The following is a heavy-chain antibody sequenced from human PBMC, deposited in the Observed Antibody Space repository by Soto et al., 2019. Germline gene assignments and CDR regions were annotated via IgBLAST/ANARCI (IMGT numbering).Heavy chain of an antibody. Sequence: LRLSCAASGFTFSSYAMSWVRQAPGKGLEWVSAISGSGGSTYYADSVKGRFTISRDNSKNTLYLQMNSLRDEDTAVYYCAKGILGSGHAWFDPWGQGTLVTVSS. D-gene: IGHD2-15*01. J-gene: IGHJ5*02. CDR3: AKGILGSGHAWFDP. V-gene: IGHV3-23*01. CDR2: ISGSGGST. CDR1: GFTFSSYA.